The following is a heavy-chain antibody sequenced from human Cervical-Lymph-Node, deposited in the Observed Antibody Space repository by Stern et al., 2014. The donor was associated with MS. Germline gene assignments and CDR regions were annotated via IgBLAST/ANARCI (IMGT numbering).Heavy chain of an antibody. V-gene: IGHV3-74*02. J-gene: IGHJ4*02. CDR1: GFTFSRYW. CDR2: TNEDGTIT. Sequence: VQLVESGGGFVQPGGSLRLSCVVSGFTFSRYWMHWVRQVPGKGLVWVSRTNEDGTITSYADSVRGRFTISRDNAKNTLYLQMDGLRAEDTAVYFCTSDLAGRDDYWGQGTPVTVSS. CDR3: TSDLAGRDDY.